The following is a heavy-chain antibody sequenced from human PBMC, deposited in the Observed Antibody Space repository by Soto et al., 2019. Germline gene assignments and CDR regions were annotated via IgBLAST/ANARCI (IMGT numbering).Heavy chain of an antibody. CDR3: ARAPGSGELLYDY. D-gene: IGHD3-10*01. Sequence: SETLSLTCTVSGGSISSYYWSWIRQPPGKGLEWIGYIYYSGSTNYNPSLKSRVTMTTDTSTSTAYMELRSLRSDDTAVYYCARAPGSGELLYDYWGQGTLVTVSS. CDR2: IYYSGST. CDR1: GGSISSYY. J-gene: IGHJ4*02. V-gene: IGHV4-59*01.